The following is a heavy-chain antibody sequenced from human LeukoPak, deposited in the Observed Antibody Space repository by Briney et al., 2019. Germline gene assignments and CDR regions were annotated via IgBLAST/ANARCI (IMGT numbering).Heavy chain of an antibody. CDR2: IRTDRSSK. Sequence: HPAGNLRLYSAASGFTSSSFDMHWLRHAPGQGLEWVVFIRTDRSSKFYADSVKGRFTISRDNSKNTLYLQMNSLRTEDTAVYYCAKDTLNIVLLPAADSYAFGAFDIWGQGTMVTVSS. D-gene: IGHD2-2*01. V-gene: IGHV3-30*02. CDR3: AKDTLNIVLLPAADSYAFGAFDI. J-gene: IGHJ3*02. CDR1: GFTSSSFD.